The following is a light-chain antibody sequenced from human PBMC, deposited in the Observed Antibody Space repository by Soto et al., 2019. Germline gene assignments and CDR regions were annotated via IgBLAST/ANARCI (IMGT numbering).Light chain of an antibody. CDR2: SAS. J-gene: IGKJ1*01. CDR1: QDIRTD. CDR3: LQDFNYPCT. V-gene: IGKV1-6*01. Sequence: AIQMTQSPSSLSASVGDRVTITCRASQDIRTDLGWYQQKQGKAPKLLIYSASSLQSGVPSRFTGTASGTDFTLTISSLQPEDFATYYCLQDFNYPCTFGQGTKVEIK.